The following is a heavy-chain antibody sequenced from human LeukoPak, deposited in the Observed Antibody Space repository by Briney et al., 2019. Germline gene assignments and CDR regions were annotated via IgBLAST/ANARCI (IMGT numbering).Heavy chain of an antibody. CDR1: GGSFSGYY. CDR3: ARSLFVGDYVPFDS. V-gene: IGHV4-34*01. Sequence: SETLSLTCAVYGGSFSGYYWTWIRQPPGKGLEWIGEINHSGSSKYNPSLKSRVTISVDTSKNQFPMKLRSVTAADTAVYYCARSLFVGDYVPFDSWSQGSLVTVSS. D-gene: IGHD4-17*01. CDR2: INHSGSS. J-gene: IGHJ4*02.